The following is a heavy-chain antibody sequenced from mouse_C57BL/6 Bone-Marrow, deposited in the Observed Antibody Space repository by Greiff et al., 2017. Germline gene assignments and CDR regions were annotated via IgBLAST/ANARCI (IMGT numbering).Heavy chain of an antibody. CDR2: IHPNSGST. CDR1: GYTFTSYW. J-gene: IGHJ1*03. V-gene: IGHV1-64*01. Sequence: VQLQQSGAELVKPGASVKLSCKASGYTFTSYWMHWVKQRPGQGLEWIGMIHPNSGSTNYNEKFKSKATLTVDKSSSTAYMQLSSLTSEDSAVYYCARGGSYWYFDVWGTGTTVTVSS. CDR3: ARGGSYWYFDV.